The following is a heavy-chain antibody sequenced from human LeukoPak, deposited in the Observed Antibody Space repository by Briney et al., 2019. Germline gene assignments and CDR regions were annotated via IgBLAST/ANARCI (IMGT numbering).Heavy chain of an antibody. V-gene: IGHV3-21*01. Sequence: GGSLRLSCAASGFTFSSYSMNWVRQAPGKGLEWVSSISSSSSYIYYADSVRGRFTISRDNAKNSLYLQMNSLRAEDTAVYYCARDSSDTAMDLDYWGQGTLVTVSS. CDR2: ISSSSSYI. CDR3: ARDSSDTAMDLDY. D-gene: IGHD5-18*01. CDR1: GFTFSSYS. J-gene: IGHJ4*02.